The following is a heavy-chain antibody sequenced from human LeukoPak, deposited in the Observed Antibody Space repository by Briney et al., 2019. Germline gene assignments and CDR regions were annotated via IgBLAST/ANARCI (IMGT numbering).Heavy chain of an antibody. V-gene: IGHV4-59*01. D-gene: IGHD5-18*01. J-gene: IGHJ4*01. CDR1: GGSISSYY. CDR2: IYYSGST. CDR3: ARVDTAMVSFDY. Sequence: PSETLSLTCTVSGGSISSYYWSWIRQPPGKGLEWIGYIYYSGSTNYNPSLKSRVTISVDTSKNQFSLKLSSVTAADTAVYYCARVDTAMVSFDYWGHGTLVTVSS.